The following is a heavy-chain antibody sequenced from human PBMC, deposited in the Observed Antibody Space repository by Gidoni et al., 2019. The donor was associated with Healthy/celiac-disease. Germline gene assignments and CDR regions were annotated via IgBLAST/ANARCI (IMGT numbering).Heavy chain of an antibody. CDR2: IYYSGST. D-gene: IGHD6-6*01. Sequence: QVQLQESGPGLVKPSQTLYLTCTVSGGSVSSGGYSWSWIRQHPGKGLEWIGYIYYSGSTYYNPSLKSRVTISVDTSKNQFSLKLSSVTAADTAVYYCARDRGGSSSRWFDPWGQGTLVTVSS. CDR3: ARDRGGSSSRWFDP. CDR1: GGSVSSGGYS. J-gene: IGHJ5*02. V-gene: IGHV4-31*03.